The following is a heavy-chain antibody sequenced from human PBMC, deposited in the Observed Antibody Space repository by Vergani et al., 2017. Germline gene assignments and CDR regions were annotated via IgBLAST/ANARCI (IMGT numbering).Heavy chain of an antibody. D-gene: IGHD3-16*01. V-gene: IGHV3-23*04. Sequence: VQLVESGGGLVKPGGSLRLSCAASGFTFSSYAMSWVRQAPGKGLEWVSAISGSGGSTYYADSVKGRFTISRDNSKNTLYLQMNSLRAEDTAVYYCAKDRGRLNYRYGSDAFDIWGQGTMVTVSS. CDR2: ISGSGGST. CDR3: AKDRGRLNYRYGSDAFDI. CDR1: GFTFSSYA. J-gene: IGHJ3*02.